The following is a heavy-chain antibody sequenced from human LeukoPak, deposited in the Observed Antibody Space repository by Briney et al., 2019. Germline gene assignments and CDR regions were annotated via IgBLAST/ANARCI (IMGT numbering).Heavy chain of an antibody. Sequence: AGESLKIPCKGSGYSFTSYCIGWVRQMPGKGLEWMGIIYPGDSDTRYSPSFQGQVTISADKSISTAYLQWSSLKASDTAMYYCARGGYSYRSYFDYWGQGTLVTVSS. V-gene: IGHV5-51*01. CDR2: IYPGDSDT. CDR3: ARGGYSYRSYFDY. CDR1: GYSFTSYC. J-gene: IGHJ4*02. D-gene: IGHD5-18*01.